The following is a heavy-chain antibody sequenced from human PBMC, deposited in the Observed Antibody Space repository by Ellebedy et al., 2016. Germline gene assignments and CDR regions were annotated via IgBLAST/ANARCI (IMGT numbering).Heavy chain of an antibody. CDR2: ISSSSSYT. Sequence: GGSLRLXXAASGFTFSSYGMHWVRQAPGKGLEWVSYISSSSSYTNYADSVKGRFTISRDNSKNTLYLQMNSLRAEDTAVYYCARDQKIPLHNWGQGTLVTVSS. V-gene: IGHV3-21*05. CDR1: GFTFSSYG. D-gene: IGHD2-2*02. J-gene: IGHJ4*02. CDR3: ARDQKIPLHN.